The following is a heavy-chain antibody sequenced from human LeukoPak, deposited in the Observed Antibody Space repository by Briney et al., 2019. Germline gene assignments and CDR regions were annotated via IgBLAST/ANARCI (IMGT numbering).Heavy chain of an antibody. J-gene: IGHJ5*02. V-gene: IGHV3-23*01. D-gene: IGHD5-24*01. Sequence: GGSLRLSCDASGLIYSSYAMSWVRPAPGKGLEWVSSITASGDRTFYGDSVRGRFTVSRDNSKNTLYLQMNSLRAEDTAVYFCARAATNWFDPWGQGALVTVSS. CDR2: ITASGDRT. CDR3: ARAATNWFDP. CDR1: GLIYSSYA.